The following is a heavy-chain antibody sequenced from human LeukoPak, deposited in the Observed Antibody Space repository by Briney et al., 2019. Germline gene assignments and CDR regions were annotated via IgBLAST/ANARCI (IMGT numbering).Heavy chain of an antibody. D-gene: IGHD1-26*01. J-gene: IGHJ4*02. CDR3: ARGRGSYGAFDY. V-gene: IGHV3-20*04. Sequence: RPGGSLRLSCAASGFTFDDYGMSWVRQAPGKGLEWVSGINWYGGGTGYADTVKGRLTISRYNAKNSLYLQMNSLRAEDTALYYCARGRGSYGAFDYWGQGTLVTVSS. CDR1: GFTFDDYG. CDR2: INWYGGGT.